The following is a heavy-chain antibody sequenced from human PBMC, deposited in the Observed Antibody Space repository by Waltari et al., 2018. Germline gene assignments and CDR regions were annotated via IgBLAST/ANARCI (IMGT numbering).Heavy chain of an antibody. CDR2: IIPIFGTA. Sequence: QVQLVQSGAEVKKPGSSVKVSCKASGGTFSSYAIRWVRQAPGQGLEWMGGIIPIFGTANYEQKFQGRVTITTDESTSTAYMELSSLRSEDTAVYYCAREREATTWFDPWGQGTLVTVSS. CDR1: GGTFSSYA. CDR3: AREREATTWFDP. J-gene: IGHJ5*02. D-gene: IGHD5-12*01. V-gene: IGHV1-69*05.